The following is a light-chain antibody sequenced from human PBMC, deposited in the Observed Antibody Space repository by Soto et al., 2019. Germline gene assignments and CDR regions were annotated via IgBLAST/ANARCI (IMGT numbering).Light chain of an antibody. CDR3: SSYAGIFYV. J-gene: IGLJ1*01. CDR2: EVS. CDR1: SSDVGGYNY. V-gene: IGLV2-8*01. Sequence: HSGLTHPPSADGAPRQAVPIIRTGNSSDVGGYNYVSCYQQPPGKAPKLMIYEVSKRPSGVPDRFSGSKSGNTASLTVSGLQAEDEADYYCSSYAGIFYVFGTGTKSPS.